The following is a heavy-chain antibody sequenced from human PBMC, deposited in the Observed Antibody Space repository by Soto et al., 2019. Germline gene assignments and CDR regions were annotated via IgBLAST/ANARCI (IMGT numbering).Heavy chain of an antibody. CDR1: GGSVSTATYY. J-gene: IGHJ6*02. V-gene: IGHV4-61*01. CDR3: AREEVATTTDYYYYYGMDV. Sequence: SETLSLTCTVSGGSVSTATYYWSWIRQPPGKGLEWIGFIYYSGSTSYNPSLKSRVTISVDRSKNQFSLKLSSVAAADTAVYYCAREEVATTTDYYYYYGMDVWGQGTTVTVSS. CDR2: IYYSGST. D-gene: IGHD4-17*01.